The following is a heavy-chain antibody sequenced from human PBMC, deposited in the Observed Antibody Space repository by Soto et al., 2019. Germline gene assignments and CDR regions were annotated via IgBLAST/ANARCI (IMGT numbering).Heavy chain of an antibody. D-gene: IGHD4-17*01. CDR1: GYTFTSYE. J-gene: IGHJ5*02. CDR2: MNPDSGKT. CDR3: ARGIKYGAYSRWFDP. V-gene: IGHV1-8*01. Sequence: QVQLLQSGAEVKKPGASVKVSCKASGYTFTSYEINWVRQATGQGLEYLGWMNPDSGKTDYVQKFQGRVTMTWDTSISTAYMELSSLRSEDTAVYFCARGIKYGAYSRWFDPWGQGTLVTVSS.